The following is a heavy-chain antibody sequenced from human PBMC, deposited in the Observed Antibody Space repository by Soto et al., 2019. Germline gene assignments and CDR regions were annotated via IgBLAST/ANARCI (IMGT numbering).Heavy chain of an antibody. CDR3: ARDSHVGSGWQLTADY. D-gene: IGHD6-19*01. J-gene: IGHJ4*02. CDR2: IYSGGYT. Sequence: GGSLRLSCAVSGFTVSNNYMSWVRQAPGKGLEGVSVIYSGGYTAYGDSVKGRFTISRDNSKNTLYLQMNSLRAEDTAVYYCARDSHVGSGWQLTADYWGQGTLVTVSS. V-gene: IGHV3-53*01. CDR1: GFTVSNNY.